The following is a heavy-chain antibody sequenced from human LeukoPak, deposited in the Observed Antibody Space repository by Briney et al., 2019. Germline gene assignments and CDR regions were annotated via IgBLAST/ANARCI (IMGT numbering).Heavy chain of an antibody. CDR1: GFTFDDCT. V-gene: IGHV3-43*01. D-gene: IGHD3-16*02. CDR2: ISWDGGST. J-gene: IGHJ4*02. CDR3: AKATPTRLGELSLPDY. Sequence: GGSLRLSCAASGFTFDDCTMHWDRQAPGKGLEWVSLISWDGGSTYYADSVKGRFTISRDNSKNSLYLQMNSLRTEDTALYYCAKATPTRLGELSLPDYWGQGTLVTVSS.